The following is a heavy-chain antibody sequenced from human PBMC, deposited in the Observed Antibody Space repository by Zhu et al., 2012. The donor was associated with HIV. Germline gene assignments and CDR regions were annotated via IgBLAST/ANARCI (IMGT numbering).Heavy chain of an antibody. CDR1: RGSISGHY. J-gene: IGHJ4*02. V-gene: IGHV4-4*07. D-gene: IGHD5-24*01. CDR3: ARSSLVTGYNLDY. CDR2: VHTSGTT. Sequence: QVRLQESGPGVVKPSGTLSLTCTVSRGSISGHYWSWIRQTAEKGVEWIGHVHTSGTTNFNPSFRSRVAMSIDTSRNHFSLRLISATAADTAIYFCARSSLVTGYNLDYWGQGILLPSP.